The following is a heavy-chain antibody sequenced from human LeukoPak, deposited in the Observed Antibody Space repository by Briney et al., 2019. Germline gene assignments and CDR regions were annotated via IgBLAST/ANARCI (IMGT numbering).Heavy chain of an antibody. CDR3: ARDHLSHSSSLYFDY. J-gene: IGHJ4*02. V-gene: IGHV3-23*01. Sequence: PGGSLRLSCAASGLTFSSYAMSWVRQAPGKGLEWVSGISGSGGSTYYADSVKGRFTISRDNSKNTLYLQMNSLRAEDTAVYYCARDHLSHSSSLYFDYWGQGTLVTVSS. CDR2: ISGSGGST. CDR1: GLTFSSYA. D-gene: IGHD6-6*01.